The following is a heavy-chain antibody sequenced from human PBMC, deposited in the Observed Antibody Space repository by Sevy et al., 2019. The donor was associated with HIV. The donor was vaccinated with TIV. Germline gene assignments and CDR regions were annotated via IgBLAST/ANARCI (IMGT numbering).Heavy chain of an antibody. V-gene: IGHV1-69*13. CDR1: GGTFSSYA. J-gene: IGHJ6*02. CDR2: IIPIFGTA. CDR3: ARTSYSSSRFYYYYGMDV. D-gene: IGHD6-13*01. Sequence: ASVKVSCKASGGTFSSYAISWVRQAPGRGLEWMGGIIPIFGTANYAQKFQGRVTITADESTSTAYMELSSLRSEDTAVYYCARTSYSSSRFYYYYGMDVWGQGTTVTVSS.